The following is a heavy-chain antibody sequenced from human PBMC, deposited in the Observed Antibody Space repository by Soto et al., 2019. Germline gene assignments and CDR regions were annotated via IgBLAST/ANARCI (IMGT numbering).Heavy chain of an antibody. CDR3: ARVTAMALDY. J-gene: IGHJ4*02. CDR1: GFTFSDYY. CDR2: ISSGGST. Sequence: GGSLRLSCAASGFTFSDYYMSWIRQAPGKGLEWVSYISSGGSTYYADSVKGRFTNSRDNSKNTLYLQMNSLRAEDTAVYYCARVTAMALDYWGQGTLVTVSS. V-gene: IGHV3-53*01. D-gene: IGHD5-18*01.